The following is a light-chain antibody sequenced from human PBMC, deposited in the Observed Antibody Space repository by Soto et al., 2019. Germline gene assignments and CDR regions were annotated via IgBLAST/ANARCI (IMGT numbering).Light chain of an antibody. J-gene: IGLJ2*01. CDR1: KLGNNY. CDR2: QDT. CDR3: QAWDFSTAL. Sequence: SYELTQPPSVSVSPGQTASITCSGDKLGNNYASWYQQKPGQSPVLVIYQDTKRPSGIPERFSGSNSGNTATLTISGTQAMDEADYYCQAWDFSTALFGGGTKVTVL. V-gene: IGLV3-1*01.